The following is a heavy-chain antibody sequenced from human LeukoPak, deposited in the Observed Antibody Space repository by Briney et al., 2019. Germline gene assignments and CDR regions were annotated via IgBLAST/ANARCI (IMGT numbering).Heavy chain of an antibody. CDR3: AKEGVWFGELLGFDY. D-gene: IGHD3-10*01. CDR2: ISGSGGST. J-gene: IGHJ4*02. CDR1: GFTFSSYA. Sequence: HSGGSLRLSCAASGFTFSSYAMSWVRQAPGKGLEWVSAISGSGGSTYYADSVKGRFTISRDNSKNTLYLQMNSLRAEDTAVYYCAKEGVWFGELLGFDYWGQGTLVTVSS. V-gene: IGHV3-23*01.